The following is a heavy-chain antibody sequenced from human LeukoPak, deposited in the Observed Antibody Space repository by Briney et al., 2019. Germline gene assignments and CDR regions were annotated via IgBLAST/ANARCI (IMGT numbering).Heavy chain of an antibody. CDR1: GGSISSYY. CDR3: AREGKGNDYGDHGVVGFDY. CDR2: IYYSGST. V-gene: IGHV4-59*01. J-gene: IGHJ4*02. Sequence: PSETLSLTCTVSGGSISSYYWSWIRQPPGKGLEWIGYIYYSGSTNYNPSLKSRVTISVDTSKNQFSLKLSSVTAADTAVYYCAREGKGNDYGDHGVVGFDYWGQGTLVTVSS. D-gene: IGHD4-17*01.